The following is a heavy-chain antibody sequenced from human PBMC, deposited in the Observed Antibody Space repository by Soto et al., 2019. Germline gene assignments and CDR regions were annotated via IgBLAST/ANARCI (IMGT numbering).Heavy chain of an antibody. V-gene: IGHV4-34*01. CDR3: SRDAVPFDGIWLAHD. J-gene: IGHJ4*02. Sequence: SETLSLTCAVYGGSFSGYYWSWIRQPTGKGLEWIGEINHSGSTNYNPSLKSRVTISVDTSKNQFSLKLSSVTAEDTAVYYCSRDAVPFDGIWLAHDWGQGTVVTVSS. D-gene: IGHD3-9*01. CDR1: GGSFSGYY. CDR2: INHSGST.